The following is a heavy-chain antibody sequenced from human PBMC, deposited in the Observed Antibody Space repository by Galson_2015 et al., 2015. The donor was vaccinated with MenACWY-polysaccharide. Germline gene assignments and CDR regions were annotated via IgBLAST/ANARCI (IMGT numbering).Heavy chain of an antibody. CDR1: GYTFTTYT. CDR3: ARDKSSGSWDAFDF. Sequence: SVKVSCKASGYTFTTYTMHWVRQAPGQRPEWMGWINAGNGNTKYSQKFQGRVTISRDTSANTAYMELSSLRSEDTAVYYCARDKSSGSWDAFDFWGQGTMVTVSS. J-gene: IGHJ3*01. V-gene: IGHV1-3*01. CDR2: INAGNGNT. D-gene: IGHD2-15*01.